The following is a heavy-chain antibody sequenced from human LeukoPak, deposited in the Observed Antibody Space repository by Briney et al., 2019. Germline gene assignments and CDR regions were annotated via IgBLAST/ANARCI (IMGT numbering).Heavy chain of an antibody. J-gene: IGHJ4*02. CDR2: ISSSSNTI. Sequence: GGSLRLSCVASGFTFSSYSMNWVRQSPGKGLEWVSYISSSSNTIYYADSVKGRFTISRDNANNSLYLHMNSLRAEDTAVYYCARDGFDFWSGYPTTVDYWGQGTLVTVSS. CDR3: ARDGFDFWSGYPTTVDY. V-gene: IGHV3-48*01. D-gene: IGHD3-3*01. CDR1: GFTFSSYS.